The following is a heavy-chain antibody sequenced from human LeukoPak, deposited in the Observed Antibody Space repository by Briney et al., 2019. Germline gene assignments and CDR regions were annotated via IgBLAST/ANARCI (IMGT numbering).Heavy chain of an antibody. Sequence: SETLSLTCTVSGGSISSYYWSWIRQPPGKGLEWIGYIYYSGSTNYNPSLKSRVTISVDTSKNQFSLKLSSVTAADTAVYYCARGTGNSSGWLQYFDYWGQGTLVTVSS. V-gene: IGHV4-59*12. J-gene: IGHJ4*02. CDR3: ARGTGNSSGWLQYFDY. CDR1: GGSISSYY. D-gene: IGHD6-19*01. CDR2: IYYSGST.